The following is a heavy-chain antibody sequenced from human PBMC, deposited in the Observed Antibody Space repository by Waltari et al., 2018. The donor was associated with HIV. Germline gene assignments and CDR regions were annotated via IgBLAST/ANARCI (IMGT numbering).Heavy chain of an antibody. J-gene: IGHJ4*02. CDR1: GFTFSANW. V-gene: IGHV3-74*03. Sequence: EEQLVESGGGLVQPGGSLRVACAASGFTFSANWMHWVRQVPGKGLVWVSRINSDGSDTLTADSVKGRFTISRDNAKNTLYLQMNSLRPEDTAVYYCVKGAPFDYWGQGALVAVSS. CDR3: VKGAPFDY. CDR2: INSDGSDT.